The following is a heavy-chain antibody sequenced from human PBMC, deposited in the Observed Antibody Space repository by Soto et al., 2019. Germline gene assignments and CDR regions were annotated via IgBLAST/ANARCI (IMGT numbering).Heavy chain of an antibody. Sequence: EVQLLEPGGGLVQPGGSLRLSCAASGFTFSSFFMSWVRQAPGKGLDWVSGIGANGGGTYYADSVKGRFIISRDNSKKTLYLQMNSLRAEDTAVYYCARAPNGDYLGAFDFLGQKTTVTVSS. D-gene: IGHD4-17*01. J-gene: IGHJ3*01. CDR3: ARAPNGDYLGAFDF. V-gene: IGHV3-23*01. CDR2: IGANGGGT. CDR1: GFTFSSFF.